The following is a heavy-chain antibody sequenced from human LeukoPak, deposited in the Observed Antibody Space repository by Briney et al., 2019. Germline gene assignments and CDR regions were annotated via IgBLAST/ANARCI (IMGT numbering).Heavy chain of an antibody. CDR2: ISWNSGSI. CDR1: GFTFDDYA. Sequence: GGSLRLSCAASGFTFDDYAMHWVRHAPGKGLEWVSGISWNSGSIGYADSVKGRFTISRDNAKNSLYLQMNSLRAEDTALYYCAKDVDIGYPCLSYFDYWGQGTLVTVSS. D-gene: IGHD6-13*01. V-gene: IGHV3-9*01. J-gene: IGHJ4*02. CDR3: AKDVDIGYPCLSYFDY.